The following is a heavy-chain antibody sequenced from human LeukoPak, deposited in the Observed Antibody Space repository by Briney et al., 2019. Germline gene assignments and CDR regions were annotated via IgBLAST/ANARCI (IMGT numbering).Heavy chain of an antibody. Sequence: GASVKVSCKASGYTFTSYGISWVRQAPGQGLEWMGWISAYNGNTNYAQKLQGRVTMTTDTSTSTAYMELRSLRSDDTAVYYCARFFWSGYYYSYYMDVWGKGTTVTVSS. CDR2: ISAYNGNT. J-gene: IGHJ6*03. CDR1: GYTFTSYG. D-gene: IGHD3-3*01. V-gene: IGHV1-18*01. CDR3: ARFFWSGYYYSYYMDV.